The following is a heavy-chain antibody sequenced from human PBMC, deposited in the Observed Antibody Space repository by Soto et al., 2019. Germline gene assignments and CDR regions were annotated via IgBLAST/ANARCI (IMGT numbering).Heavy chain of an antibody. CDR1: GFTFSSYA. Sequence: GGSLRLSCAASGFTFSSYAMSWVRQAPGKGLEWVSAISGSGGSTYYADSVKGRFTISRDNSKNTLYLQMNSLRAEDTAVYYCAKTALSTVTSYYYYMDVWGKGTTVTVSS. J-gene: IGHJ6*03. CDR2: ISGSGGST. CDR3: AKTALSTVTSYYYYMDV. D-gene: IGHD4-17*01. V-gene: IGHV3-23*01.